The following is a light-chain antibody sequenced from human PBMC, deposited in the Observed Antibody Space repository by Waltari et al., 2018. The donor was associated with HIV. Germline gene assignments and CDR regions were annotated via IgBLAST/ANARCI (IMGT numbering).Light chain of an antibody. V-gene: IGLV1-40*01. CDR3: QSYDSSLRGYA. J-gene: IGLJ1*01. CDR1: SSNIGAGFE. Sequence: QSVLTQPPSVSGAPGQRVTISCTGSSSNIGAGFEVHWYQQLPGTAPKLLIYANNKRPSGVTDRCSGSKSGTSASLAITGLQAEDEADYYCQSYDSSLRGYAFGTGTKVSVL. CDR2: ANN.